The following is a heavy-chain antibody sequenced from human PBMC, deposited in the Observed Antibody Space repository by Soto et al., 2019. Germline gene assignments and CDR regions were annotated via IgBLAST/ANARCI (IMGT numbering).Heavy chain of an antibody. CDR3: TSSWGDPRYFDY. D-gene: IGHD2-21*02. J-gene: IGHJ4*02. CDR2: TRNKGYIYTT. CDR1: GFTLSDRY. Sequence: PGGSLRLSCAASGFTLSDRYMDWVRQAPGRGLEWVARTRNKGYIYTTEYAASVNGSFTISRDDSKNFLYLEMSSLKTEDTAVYYCTSSWGDPRYFDYWGQGTLVTVSS. V-gene: IGHV3-72*01.